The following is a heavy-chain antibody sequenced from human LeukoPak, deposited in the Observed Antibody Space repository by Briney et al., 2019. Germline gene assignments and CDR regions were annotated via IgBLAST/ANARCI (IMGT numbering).Heavy chain of an antibody. CDR1: GGTFSSYA. Sequence: GASVKVSCKASGGTFSSYAISWVRQAPGQGLEWMGGIIPIFGTANYAQKFQGRVTITADKSTSTAYMELSRLRSDDTAVYYCARGLWVGVVGASNYWGQGTLVTVSS. D-gene: IGHD1-26*01. V-gene: IGHV1-69*06. CDR2: IIPIFGTA. CDR3: ARGLWVGVVGASNY. J-gene: IGHJ4*02.